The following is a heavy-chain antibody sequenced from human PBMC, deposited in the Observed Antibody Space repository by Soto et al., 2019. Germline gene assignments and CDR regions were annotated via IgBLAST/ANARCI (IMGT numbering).Heavy chain of an antibody. CDR1: GFTFSSYG. D-gene: IGHD2-15*01. CDR2: IWYDGSNK. CDR3: ARSAKLLRPRASYYYMDV. Sequence: GGSLRLSCAASGFTFSSYGMHWVRQAPGKGLEWVAVIWYDGSNKYYADSVKGRFTISRDNSKNTLYLQMNSLRAEDTAVYYCARSAKLLRPRASYYYMDVWGKGTTVTVSS. J-gene: IGHJ6*03. V-gene: IGHV3-33*01.